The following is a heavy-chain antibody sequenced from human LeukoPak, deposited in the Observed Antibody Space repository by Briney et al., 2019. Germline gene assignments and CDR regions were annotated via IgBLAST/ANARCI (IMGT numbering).Heavy chain of an antibody. V-gene: IGHV3-23*01. Sequence: GGSLRLSCATSQFKFNNYGMTWVRQAPGKGLEWVSSITGSGGRTQYADSVQGRFTISRDNSKNTLYLQMNSLRAEDTAVYYCAKDPNGDYIGTFDIWGQGTMVTVSS. CDR2: ITGSGGRT. CDR1: QFKFNNYG. CDR3: AKDPNGDYIGTFDI. D-gene: IGHD4-17*01. J-gene: IGHJ3*02.